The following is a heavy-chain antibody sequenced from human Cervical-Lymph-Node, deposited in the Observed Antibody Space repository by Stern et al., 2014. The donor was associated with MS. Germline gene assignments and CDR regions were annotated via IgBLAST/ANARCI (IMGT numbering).Heavy chain of an antibody. CDR1: GFTFSSYS. CDR3: AGDPAASLFDY. J-gene: IGHJ4*02. Sequence: EVQLVESGGGLVQPGGSLRLSCAASGFTFSSYSMNWVRQAPGKGLEWVSYISSSSSTIYYADSVKGRFTISRDNAKNSLYLQMTSRRDGATLVYCWAGDPAASLFDYWGQGTLVTVSS. V-gene: IGHV3-48*02. CDR2: ISSSSSTI.